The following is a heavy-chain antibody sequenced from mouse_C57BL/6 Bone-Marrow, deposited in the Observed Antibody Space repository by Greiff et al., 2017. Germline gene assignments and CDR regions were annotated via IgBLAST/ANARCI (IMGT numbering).Heavy chain of an antibody. CDR1: GYTFTSYG. CDR3: ARSLY. J-gene: IGHJ2*01. CDR2: IYPRSGNT. Sequence: VQVVESGAELARPGASVKLSCKASGYTFTSYGISWVKQRTGQGLEWIGEIYPRSGNTYYNEKFKGKATRTADKSSSTAYMELRSLTSEDSAVYFCARSLYWGQGTTLTVSS. V-gene: IGHV1-81*01.